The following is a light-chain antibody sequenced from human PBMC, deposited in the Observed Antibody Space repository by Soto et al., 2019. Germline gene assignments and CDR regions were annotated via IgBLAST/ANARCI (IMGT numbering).Light chain of an antibody. CDR3: QQYGNFPYT. CDR2: DTF. Sequence: EIVLTQSPATLSLSPGTGATLSCRASQIVTSSVAWYQQRPGQAPRLLIYDTFTRATGIPARFSGSGSGTDFTLTINRLEPEDFAVYYCQQYGNFPYTFGQGTKLEIK. V-gene: IGKV3-11*01. CDR1: QIVTSS. J-gene: IGKJ2*01.